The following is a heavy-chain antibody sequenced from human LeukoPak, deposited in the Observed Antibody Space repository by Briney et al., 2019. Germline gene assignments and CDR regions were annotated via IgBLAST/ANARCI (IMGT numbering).Heavy chain of an antibody. D-gene: IGHD2-15*01. CDR2: IYSGGNT. V-gene: IGHV3-53*01. Sequence: GGSLRLSCAASGFTFSSYWMSWVRQAPGNGLEWVSLIYSGGNTYYADSVKGRFSISRDNSKNTLYLQMNSLRAEDTAVYYCARAYCSGGSCYFDYWGQGALVTVSS. J-gene: IGHJ4*02. CDR1: GFTFSSYW. CDR3: ARAYCSGGSCYFDY.